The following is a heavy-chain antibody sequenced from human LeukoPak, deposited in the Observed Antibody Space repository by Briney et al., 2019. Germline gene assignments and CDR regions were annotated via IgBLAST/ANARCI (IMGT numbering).Heavy chain of an antibody. CDR3: ARDFIAVAGTVGLDY. CDR2: IIPIFGTA. Sequence: SVKVSCKASGGTFSSYAISWVRQAPGQGLEWMGGIIPIFGTANYAQKFQGRVTITADESTSTAYMGLSSLRSEDTAVYYCARDFIAVAGTVGLDYWGQGTLVTVSS. CDR1: GGTFSSYA. D-gene: IGHD6-19*01. V-gene: IGHV1-69*13. J-gene: IGHJ4*02.